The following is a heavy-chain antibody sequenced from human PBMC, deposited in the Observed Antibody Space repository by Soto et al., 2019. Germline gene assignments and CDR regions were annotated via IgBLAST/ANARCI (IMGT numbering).Heavy chain of an antibody. J-gene: IGHJ6*02. CDR3: ARDRGGYCSSTSCPEGYGMDV. V-gene: IGHV4-31*03. CDR2: IYYSGST. Sequence: TSEPMSLTCTVSDGSIRSGCYYWSRIRQHPGKGLECIGYIYYSGSTYYNPSLKSRVTISVDTSKNQFSLKLSSVTTADTAVYYCARDRGGYCSSTSCPEGYGMDVWGQGTTVTVSS. CDR1: DGSIRSGCYY. D-gene: IGHD2-2*01.